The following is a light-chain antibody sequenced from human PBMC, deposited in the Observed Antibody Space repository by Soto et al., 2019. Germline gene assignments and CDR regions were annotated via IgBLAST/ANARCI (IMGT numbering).Light chain of an antibody. J-gene: IGLJ3*02. V-gene: IGLV1-44*01. CDR2: SNN. CDR3: AAWDDSLNGWV. Sequence: QSVLTQPPSASGTPGQRVTISCSGSSSNIGSNTVNWYQQLPGTAPKLLIYSNNQRPSGVPDRFSGSKSGTSASLAIRGLQSEDEADYYCAAWDDSLNGWVFGGGTQLTV. CDR1: SSNIGSNT.